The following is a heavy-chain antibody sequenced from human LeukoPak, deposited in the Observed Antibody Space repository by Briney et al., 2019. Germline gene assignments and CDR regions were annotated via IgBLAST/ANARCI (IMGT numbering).Heavy chain of an antibody. CDR3: ARLPPPSSYYDILTGYSSPDY. CDR1: GDSVSSNSAA. CDR2: TYFRSTWYN. V-gene: IGHV6-1*01. Sequence: SQTLSLTCAISGDSVSSNSAAWNWIRQSPSSGLEWLSRTYFRSTWYNDYAVSVKSRITINPDTSKNQFSLKLSSVTAADTAVYYCARLPPPSSYYDILTGYSSPDYWGQGTLVTVSS. D-gene: IGHD3-9*01. J-gene: IGHJ4*02.